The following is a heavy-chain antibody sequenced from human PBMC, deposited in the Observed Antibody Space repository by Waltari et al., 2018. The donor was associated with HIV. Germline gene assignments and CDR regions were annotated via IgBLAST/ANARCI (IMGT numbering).Heavy chain of an antibody. V-gene: IGHV4-34*01. CDR3: ARGQDCSSTSCLNFWYFDL. J-gene: IGHJ2*01. CDR1: GGSFRGYY. CDR2: INHSGST. D-gene: IGHD2-2*01. Sequence: QVQLQQWGAGLLKPSETLSLPCAVYGGSFRGYYWSWLRQPPGQGLEWIGEINHSGSTNYNPSLKSRVTISVDTSKNQFSLKLSSVTAADTAVYYCARGQDCSSTSCLNFWYFDLWGRGTLVTVSS.